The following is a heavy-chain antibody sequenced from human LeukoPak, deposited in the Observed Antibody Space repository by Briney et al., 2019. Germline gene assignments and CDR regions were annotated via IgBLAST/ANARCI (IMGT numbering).Heavy chain of an antibody. D-gene: IGHD3-22*01. V-gene: IGHV1-46*01. CDR1: GYTFTSYY. CDR2: INPSGGST. J-gene: IGHJ4*02. Sequence: GASVKVSFKASGYTFTSYYMHWVRQTPGQGLERMGIINPSGGSTSYAQKLQGRVTMTRDTSTSTVYMELSSLRSEDTAVYYCARVLRDYYDSSGYLDYWGQGTLVTVSS. CDR3: ARVLRDYYDSSGYLDY.